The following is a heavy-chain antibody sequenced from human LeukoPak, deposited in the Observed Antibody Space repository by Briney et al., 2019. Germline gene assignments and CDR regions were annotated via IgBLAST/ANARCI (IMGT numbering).Heavy chain of an antibody. Sequence: GGSLRLSCAASGFTFSSYEMNWVRQAPGKGPEWVSYISSSGSTIYYADSVKGRFTISRDNAKNSLYLQMNSLRAEDTAVYYCASPLAARLSSDYWGQGTLVTVSS. J-gene: IGHJ4*02. D-gene: IGHD6-6*01. CDR2: ISSSGSTI. CDR3: ASPLAARLSSDY. V-gene: IGHV3-48*03. CDR1: GFTFSSYE.